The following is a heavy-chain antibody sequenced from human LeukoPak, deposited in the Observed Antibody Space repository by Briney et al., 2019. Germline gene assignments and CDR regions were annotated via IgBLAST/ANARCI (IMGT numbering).Heavy chain of an antibody. CDR3: AKRPVRLPYDY. D-gene: IGHD5-12*01. CDR1: GFTFSSYA. CDR2: ISGSGGST. V-gene: IGHV3-23*01. J-gene: IGHJ4*02. Sequence: GGSLRLSCAASGFTFSSYAMSWVRQAPGKGLEGVSAISGSGGSTYYADSVKGRFTISRDNCKNTMYLQINSLRAEDTAVYYCAKRPVRLPYDYWGQGTLVTVSS.